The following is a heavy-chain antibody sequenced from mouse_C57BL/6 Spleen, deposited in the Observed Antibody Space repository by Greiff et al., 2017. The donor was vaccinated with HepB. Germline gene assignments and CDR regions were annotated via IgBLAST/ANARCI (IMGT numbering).Heavy chain of an antibody. CDR3: ARTPSYYYFDY. Sequence: EVQLQQSGPELVKPGASVKISCKASGYSFTGYYMNWVKQSPEKSLEWIGEINPSTGGTTYNQKFKAKATLTVDKSSSTAYMQLKSLTSEDSAVYYCARTPSYYYFDYWGQGTTLTVSS. V-gene: IGHV1-42*01. CDR1: GYSFTGYY. D-gene: IGHD1-1*01. CDR2: INPSTGGT. J-gene: IGHJ2*01.